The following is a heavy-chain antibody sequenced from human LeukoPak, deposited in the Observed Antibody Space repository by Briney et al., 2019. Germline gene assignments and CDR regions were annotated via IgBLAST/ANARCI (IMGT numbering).Heavy chain of an antibody. CDR3: ATTTGLRTPFDY. CDR2: ISWNSGSI. D-gene: IGHD2-8*02. Sequence: PGGSLRLSCAASGFTFDDYAMHWVRQAPGKGLEWVSGISWNSGSIGYADSVKGRFTISRDNAKDSLYLQMNSLRAEDPAFYYCATTTGLRTPFDYWGQGTLVTVSS. CDR1: GFTFDDYA. J-gene: IGHJ4*02. V-gene: IGHV3-9*01.